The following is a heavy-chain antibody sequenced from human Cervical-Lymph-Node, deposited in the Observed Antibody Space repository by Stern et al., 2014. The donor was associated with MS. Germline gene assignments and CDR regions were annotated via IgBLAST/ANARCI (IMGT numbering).Heavy chain of an antibody. CDR2: IYYSGIT. V-gene: IGHV4-39*01. Sequence: QVQLQESGPGLVKPSETLSLTCTVSGGSISSSSYYWGWIRQPPGKGLEWIGSIYYSGITYYNPSLKSRVTISVDTSKNQVSLKLGSGTAADTAVYYCARWAYSSGWYNWFDPWGQGTLVTVSS. D-gene: IGHD3-22*01. CDR3: ARWAYSSGWYNWFDP. CDR1: GGSISSSSYY. J-gene: IGHJ5*02.